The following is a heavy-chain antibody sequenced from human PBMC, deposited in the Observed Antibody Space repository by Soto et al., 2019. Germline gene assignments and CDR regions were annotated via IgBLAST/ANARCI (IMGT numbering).Heavy chain of an antibody. CDR2: ISAYNGDT. CDR3: ARSGAYCTSITCLFDSF. D-gene: IGHD2-8*01. Sequence: QAQLVQSGAEVKKPGASVKVSCRASGYTFSSYGYAWVRQAPGQGLEWMGWISAYNGDTNYAQKCSDRVTLTTDTSTTTAYMELRNLGSDDTAVYYCARSGAYCTSITCLFDSFWGLGTLVTVSS. V-gene: IGHV1-18*01. J-gene: IGHJ4*02. CDR1: GYTFSSYG.